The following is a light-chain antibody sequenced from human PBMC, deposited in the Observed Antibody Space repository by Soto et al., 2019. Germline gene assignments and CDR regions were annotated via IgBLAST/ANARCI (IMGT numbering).Light chain of an antibody. V-gene: IGLV2-14*03. CDR1: RSDGGGYDY. J-gene: IGLJ2*01. Sequence: QSALTQPASVSGSLGQSITISCTGTRSDGGGYDYVSWYQHRPGEAPKLMIYDVSLRPSGVSYRFSGSKSGNTASLAISGLQAEDEGDYYCTSYTGGSTLVVFGGGTKLTVL. CDR2: DVS. CDR3: TSYTGGSTLVV.